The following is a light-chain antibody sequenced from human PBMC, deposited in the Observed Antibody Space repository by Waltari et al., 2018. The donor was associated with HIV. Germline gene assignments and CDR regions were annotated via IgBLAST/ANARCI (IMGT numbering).Light chain of an antibody. CDR3: CSCPRSGIRYV. J-gene: IGLJ1*01. CDR1: SSNVGSDDL. CDR2: EVT. Sequence: QSALTQPASVSGSPGQSITISCTGTSSNVGSDDLVSWYQQHPGEAPKLIIYEVTKRPSGVSNRFSGPKSVNTASLTISGLQAEDEADYYCCSCPRSGIRYVFGTGTKVTVL. V-gene: IGLV2-23*02.